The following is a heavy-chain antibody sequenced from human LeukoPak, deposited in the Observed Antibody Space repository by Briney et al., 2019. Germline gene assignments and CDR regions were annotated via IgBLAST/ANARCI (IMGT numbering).Heavy chain of an antibody. CDR3: ARDSSADYYYYYMDV. Sequence: GGSLRLSCAASGFTFSSYEMNWVRQAPGKWLEWVSYISSSGSTIYYADSVKGRFTISRDNAKNSLYLQMNSLRAEDTAVYYCARDSSADYYYYYMDVWGKGTTVTISS. J-gene: IGHJ6*03. CDR1: GFTFSSYE. CDR2: ISSSGSTI. V-gene: IGHV3-48*03.